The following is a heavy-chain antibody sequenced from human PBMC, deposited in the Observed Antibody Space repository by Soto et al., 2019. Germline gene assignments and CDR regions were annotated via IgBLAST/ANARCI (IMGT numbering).Heavy chain of an antibody. CDR1: GFTFGSYA. D-gene: IGHD3-22*01. V-gene: IGHV3-23*01. Sequence: TGGSLRLSCAASGFTFGSYAMSWVRQAPGKGLEWVSAITGGGDNTYYADSVKGRFTISRDNAKNSLYLQMNSLRDEDTAVYYCARESNYYDSLNWFDPWGQGTLVTVSS. J-gene: IGHJ5*02. CDR2: ITGGGDNT. CDR3: ARESNYYDSLNWFDP.